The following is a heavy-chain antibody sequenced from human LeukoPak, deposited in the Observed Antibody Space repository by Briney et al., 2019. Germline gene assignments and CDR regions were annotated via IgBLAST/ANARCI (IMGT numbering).Heavy chain of an antibody. Sequence: SQTLSLTCTVSGGSISSGGYYWSWIRQHPGKGLEWIGYIYHSGGTYYNPSLKSRVTMSVDTSKNQFSLKLSSVTAADTAVYYCGKDSEMTMVRGALLPWGQGTLVTVSS. J-gene: IGHJ5*02. CDR1: GGSISSGGYY. CDR2: IYHSGGT. CDR3: GKDSEMTMVRGALLP. D-gene: IGHD3-10*01. V-gene: IGHV4-31*03.